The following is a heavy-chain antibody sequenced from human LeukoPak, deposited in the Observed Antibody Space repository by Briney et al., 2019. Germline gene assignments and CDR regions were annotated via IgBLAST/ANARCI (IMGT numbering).Heavy chain of an antibody. CDR1: GYTFTGYY. D-gene: IGHD1/OR15-1a*01. Sequence: ASVKVSCKPSGYTFTGYYMHWVRQAPGQGLEWMGWINPNSGDTNYAQKFQGRVTVTSDTSISTAYMALSGLRSDDTAVYYCARALETMAAKRYFDYWGQGTLVTVSS. J-gene: IGHJ4*02. V-gene: IGHV1-2*02. CDR2: INPNSGDT. CDR3: ARALETMAAKRYFDY.